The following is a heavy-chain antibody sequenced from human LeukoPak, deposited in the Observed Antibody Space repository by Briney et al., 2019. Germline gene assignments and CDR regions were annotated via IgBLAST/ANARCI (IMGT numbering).Heavy chain of an antibody. V-gene: IGHV3-23*01. Sequence: GGSLRLSCSASGFTFTNYGMSWVRQAPGKGLEWVSGLSGSGDGQFYADSVVGRFTISRDIFNNIWYLQMNSLRAEDTAVYYCAKGCQCPSGLSSWFDPRGQGTLVAVSS. CDR2: LSGSGDGQ. CDR3: AKGCQCPSGLSSWFDP. CDR1: GFTFTNYG. D-gene: IGHD1-14*01. J-gene: IGHJ5*02.